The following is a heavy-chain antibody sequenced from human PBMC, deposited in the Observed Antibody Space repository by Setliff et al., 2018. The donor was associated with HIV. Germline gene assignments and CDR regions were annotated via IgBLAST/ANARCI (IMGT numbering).Heavy chain of an antibody. V-gene: IGHV4-61*09. D-gene: IGHD5-12*01. J-gene: IGHJ6*02. Sequence: SETLSLTCTVSGGSISTTTYFWTWIRQPAGKGLEWIGHVYPSGSTNYNPSLQSRVAISVDTSKNQFTLQLSSVTAADTAMNFCARDHGVATVVMDYYSGMDVWGPGTTVTVSS. CDR2: VYPSGST. CDR3: ARDHGVATVVMDYYSGMDV. CDR1: GGSISTTTYF.